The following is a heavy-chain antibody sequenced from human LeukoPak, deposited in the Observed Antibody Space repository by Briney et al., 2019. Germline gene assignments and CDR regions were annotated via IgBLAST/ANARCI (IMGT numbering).Heavy chain of an antibody. V-gene: IGHV3-11*04. CDR1: GFTFSDYS. Sequence: GGYLRLSCAASGFTFSDYSMRWIGKGPGLGLEWVSYMSSGGDSIHYADSVKGRFTISRDNAKNSLYLQMNSLRAEDTAVYYCARTKSFYHYMDVWGKGTTVTVSS. CDR3: ARTKSFYHYMDV. J-gene: IGHJ6*03. CDR2: MSSGGDSI.